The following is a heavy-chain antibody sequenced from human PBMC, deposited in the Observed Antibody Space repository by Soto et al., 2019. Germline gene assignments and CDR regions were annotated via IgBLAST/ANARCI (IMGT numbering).Heavy chain of an antibody. CDR2: ISAYNGNT. CDR1: GYTFTSYG. CDR3: ARVRCSSTSCHPRGYSSSWYESDYFDY. J-gene: IGHJ4*02. Sequence: ASVKVSCKASGYTFTSYGISWVRQAPGQGLEWMGWISAYNGNTNYAQKLQGRVTMTTDTSTSTAYMELRSLRSDDTAVYYCARVRCSSTSCHPRGYSSSWYESDYFDYWGQGTLVTVSS. D-gene: IGHD6-13*01. V-gene: IGHV1-18*01.